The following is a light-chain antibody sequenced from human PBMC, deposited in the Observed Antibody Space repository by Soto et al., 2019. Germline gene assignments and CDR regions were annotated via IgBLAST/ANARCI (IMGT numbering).Light chain of an antibody. CDR3: QQYDNLIT. CDR1: QDISNY. Sequence: DIQMTQSPSSLSASVGDRVTITCQASQDISNYLNWYQQKPGKAPKLLIYDASNLETGVPSRFSGRGSGTDFTFTISSLQPEDIATYYCQQYDNLITFGGGTKVEMK. J-gene: IGKJ4*01. CDR2: DAS. V-gene: IGKV1-33*01.